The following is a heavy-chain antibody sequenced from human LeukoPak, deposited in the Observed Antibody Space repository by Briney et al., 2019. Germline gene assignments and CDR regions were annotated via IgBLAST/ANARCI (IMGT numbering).Heavy chain of an antibody. CDR1: GYTFTSYD. Sequence: GASVKVSCKASGYTFTSYDINWVRQATGQGLEWMGWMNPNSGNTGYAQKFQGRVTITRNTSIRTAYMELSSLRSEDTAVYYCARGDIVATILGYYYYYMDVWGKGTTVTVSS. J-gene: IGHJ6*03. D-gene: IGHD5-12*01. CDR2: MNPNSGNT. V-gene: IGHV1-8*03. CDR3: ARGDIVATILGYYYYYMDV.